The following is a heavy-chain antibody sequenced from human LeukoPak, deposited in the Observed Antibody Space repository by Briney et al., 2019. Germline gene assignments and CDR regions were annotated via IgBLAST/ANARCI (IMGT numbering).Heavy chain of an antibody. V-gene: IGHV3-20*04. J-gene: IGHJ4*02. CDR1: GFTFDDYG. CDR3: ARGTSNTSFYRY. CDR2: INWNGGST. D-gene: IGHD2-2*01. Sequence: GGSLRLSCAASGFTFDDYGMIWVRQAPGKGLEWVSGINWNGGSTGYADSVKGRFTISRDNAKNSLYLQMNSLRAEDTALYYCARGTSNTSFYRYWGQGTLVTVSS.